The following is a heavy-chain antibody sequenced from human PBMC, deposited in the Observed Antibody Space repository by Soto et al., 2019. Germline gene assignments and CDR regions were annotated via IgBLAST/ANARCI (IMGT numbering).Heavy chain of an antibody. Sequence: EVHLVESGGGLVQPGGSLRLSCAASGFIFSDYGLTWVRQAPGKGLEWVSHINAPSTSTLYADSVRGRFTISRDNAKNSVYLQMSSLSDEDTAVYYCTRDPEGDVDFDYWGQGTLVTVSS. CDR3: TRDPEGDVDFDY. CDR1: GFIFSDYG. J-gene: IGHJ4*02. V-gene: IGHV3-48*02. D-gene: IGHD2-21*02. CDR2: INAPSTST.